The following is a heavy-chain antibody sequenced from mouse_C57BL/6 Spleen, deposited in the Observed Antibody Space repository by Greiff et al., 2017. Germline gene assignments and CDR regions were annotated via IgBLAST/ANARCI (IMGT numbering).Heavy chain of an antibody. CDR1: GFTFSSYA. D-gene: IGHD2-4*01. V-gene: IGHV5-4*01. J-gene: IGHJ4*01. CDR3: ARAIYYDYDGYSMDY. Sequence: VQLKESGGGLVKPGGSLKLSCAASGFTFSSYAMSWVRQTPEKRLEWVATISDGGSYTYYPDNVKGRFTISRDNAKNNLYLQMSHLKSEDTAMYYCARAIYYDYDGYSMDYWGQGTSVTVSS. CDR2: ISDGGSYT.